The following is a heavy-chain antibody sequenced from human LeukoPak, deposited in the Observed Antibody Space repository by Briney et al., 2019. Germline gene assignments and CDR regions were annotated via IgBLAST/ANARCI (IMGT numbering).Heavy chain of an antibody. CDR3: AKSGTFFLYYFDN. Sequence: GGSLRLSCSASGFTFSNYAMSWVRQAPGKGLEWVSGISGSSDTTYYADAVKGRFTVSRDNAKNTLYLQMSSLRADDTAVYFCAKSGTFFLYYFDNWGQGTLVTVSS. CDR2: ISGSSDTT. D-gene: IGHD1-26*01. J-gene: IGHJ4*02. V-gene: IGHV3-23*01. CDR1: GFTFSNYA.